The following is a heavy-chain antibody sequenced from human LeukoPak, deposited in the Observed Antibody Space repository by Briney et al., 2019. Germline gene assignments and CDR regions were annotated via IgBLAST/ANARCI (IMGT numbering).Heavy chain of an antibody. V-gene: IGHV4-59*12. J-gene: IGHJ5*02. CDR2: IYYSGST. Sequence: SETLSLTFTVSGGSISSYYWSWIRQPPGKGLEWIGYIYYSGSTNYNPSLKSRVTISVDTSKNQFSLKLSSVTAADTAVYYCAREAYCGGDCPADTWFDPWGQGTLVTVSS. D-gene: IGHD2-21*02. CDR3: AREAYCGGDCPADTWFDP. CDR1: GGSISSYY.